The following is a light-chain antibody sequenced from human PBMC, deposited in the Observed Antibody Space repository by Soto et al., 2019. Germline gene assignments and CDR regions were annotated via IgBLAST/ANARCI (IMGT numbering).Light chain of an antibody. Sequence: DIQMTQSPSTLSESVGDRVTITCRASQTISSWLAWYQQKPGKAPKLLIYHASTLESGVPSRFSGSGSGTEITLTIRRLQPDDFATYYCQQYMSYSFGQGTKVDIK. CDR1: QTISSW. CDR2: HAS. J-gene: IGKJ1*01. CDR3: QQYMSYS. V-gene: IGKV1-5*01.